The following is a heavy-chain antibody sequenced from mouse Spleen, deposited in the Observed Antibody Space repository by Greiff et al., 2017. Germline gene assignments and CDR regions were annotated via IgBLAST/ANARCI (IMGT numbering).Heavy chain of an antibody. D-gene: IGHD2-3*01. Sequence: EVMLVESGGGLVKLGGSLKLSCAASGFTFSSYAMSWVRQTPEKRLEWVATISSGGGNTYYPDSVKGRFTISRDNAKNTRYLQMSSLKSEDTAMYYCARHRDGYYEYFDVWGAGTTVTVSS. J-gene: IGHJ1*01. V-gene: IGHV5-9*01. CDR2: ISSGGGNT. CDR3: ARHRDGYYEYFDV. CDR1: GFTFSSYA.